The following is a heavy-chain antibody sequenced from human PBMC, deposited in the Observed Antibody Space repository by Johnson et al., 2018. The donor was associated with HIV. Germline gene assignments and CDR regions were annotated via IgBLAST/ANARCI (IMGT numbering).Heavy chain of an antibody. CDR2: ISYDGSNK. Sequence: QLVESGGGVVQPGRSLRLSCAASGCTFSSYAMHWVRQAPGKGLAWVAVISYDGSNKYYADTVKGRFHSSRDNSKKTMYLQMNSLRAEDTAVYYCARGDREIWFGGVIAPGAFDIWGQGTMVTVSS. J-gene: IGHJ3*02. CDR1: GCTFSSYA. V-gene: IGHV3-30*04. D-gene: IGHD3-16*02. CDR3: ARGDREIWFGGVIAPGAFDI.